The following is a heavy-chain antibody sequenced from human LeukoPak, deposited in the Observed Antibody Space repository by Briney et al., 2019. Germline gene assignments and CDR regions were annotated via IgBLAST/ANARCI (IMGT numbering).Heavy chain of an antibody. CDR3: ARARSIVGVSPFQH. CDR1: GFTFNMYT. CDR2: ISSDGRYK. J-gene: IGHJ1*01. Sequence: GGSLRLSCAASGFTFNMYTMNWVRQAPGKGLEWVAFISSDGRYKSHADSVKGRCTISRDNSKNTLYLQMNSLRPEDTAVYYCARARSIVGVSPFQHWGQGTLVTVSS. V-gene: IGHV3-30*04. D-gene: IGHD1-26*01.